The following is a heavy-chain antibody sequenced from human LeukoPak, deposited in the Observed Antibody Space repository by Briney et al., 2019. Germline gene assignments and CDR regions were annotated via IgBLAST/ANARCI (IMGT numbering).Heavy chain of an antibody. CDR1: GFTFSRYA. D-gene: IGHD3-10*01. J-gene: IGHJ5*02. Sequence: GGSLRLSCADSGFTFSRYAMHWVRQAPGKGLEYVSGIIGNGASTYYANSVKGRFTISRDNSKNTLYLQMGSLRAEDMAMYYCARAQWFGELPNWFDPWGQGTLVTVSS. CDR3: ARAQWFGELPNWFDP. CDR2: IIGNGAST. V-gene: IGHV3-64*01.